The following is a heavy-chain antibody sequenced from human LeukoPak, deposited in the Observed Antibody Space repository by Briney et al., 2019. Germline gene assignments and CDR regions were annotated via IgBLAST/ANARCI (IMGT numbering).Heavy chain of an antibody. CDR3: ARGLDWNDELDY. CDR2: INHSGST. J-gene: IGHJ4*02. Sequence: PSETLSLTCAVYGGSFSGYYWSWIRQPPGKGLEWIGEINHSGSTNYNPSLKSRVTISVDTSKNQFSLKLSSETAADTAVYYCARGLDWNDELDYWGQGTLVTVSS. V-gene: IGHV4-34*01. D-gene: IGHD1-1*01. CDR1: GGSFSGYY.